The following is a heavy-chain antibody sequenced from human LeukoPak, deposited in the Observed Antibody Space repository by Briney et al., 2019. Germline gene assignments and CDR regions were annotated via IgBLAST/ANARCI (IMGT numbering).Heavy chain of an antibody. J-gene: IGHJ4*02. CDR3: ARVLNYVPGDY. CDR2: ISYDGGYK. D-gene: IGHD3-16*01. Sequence: GSLRLSCAASGFTFSSYGMHWVRQAPGKGLEWVSFISYDGGYKYYVDSVKGRFTISRDNSKNTLYLQMNSLRAEDTAVYYCARVLNYVPGDYWGQGTLVTVSS. CDR1: GFTFSSYG. V-gene: IGHV3-30*03.